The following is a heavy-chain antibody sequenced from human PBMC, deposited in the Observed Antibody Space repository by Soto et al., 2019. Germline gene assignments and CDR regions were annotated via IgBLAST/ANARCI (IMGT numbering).Heavy chain of an antibody. V-gene: IGHV3-53*01. CDR3: ARVRVTVVDYYYYYGMDV. J-gene: IGHJ6*02. CDR1: GFTVSSNY. CDR2: IYSGGST. Sequence: EVQLVESGGGLIQPGGSLRLSCAASGFTVSSNYMSWVRQAPGKGLEWVSVIYSGGSTYYADSVKGRFTISRDNPKNTLYLQMNSLRAEDTAVYYCARVRVTVVDYYYYYGMDVWGQGTTVTVSS. D-gene: IGHD2-15*01.